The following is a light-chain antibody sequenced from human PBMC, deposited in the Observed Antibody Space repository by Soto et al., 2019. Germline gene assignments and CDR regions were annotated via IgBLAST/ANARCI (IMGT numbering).Light chain of an antibody. CDR3: SAYAGSNIWV. Sequence: QSALTQPPSASGSPGQSVTISCTGTSSDVGGYNDVSWYQQYPGKAPKLMIYEVSKRPSGVPDRFSGSKSGKTASLTVSGLQAEDEADYYCSAYAGSNIWVFGGGTKLTVL. V-gene: IGLV2-8*01. CDR1: SSDVGGYND. CDR2: EVS. J-gene: IGLJ3*02.